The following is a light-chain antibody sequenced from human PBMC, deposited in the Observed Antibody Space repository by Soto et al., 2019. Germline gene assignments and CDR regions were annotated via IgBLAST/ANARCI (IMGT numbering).Light chain of an antibody. CDR3: QQRSNCPPAT. CDR2: DAS. CDR1: QSVSSY. V-gene: IGKV3-11*01. Sequence: EIVLTQSPATLSLSPGERATLSCRASQSVSSYLAWYQQKPGQAPRLLIYDASNRATGIPARFSGSGSGTDFTLTISSLEPEDFAVYYCQQRSNCPPATFGHGTRLEIK. J-gene: IGKJ5*01.